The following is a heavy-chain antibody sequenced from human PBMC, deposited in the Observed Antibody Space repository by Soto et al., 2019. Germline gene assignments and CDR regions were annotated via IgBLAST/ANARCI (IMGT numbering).Heavy chain of an antibody. CDR1: GYTFTSYG. J-gene: IGHJ6*02. CDR3: ARGRGKSPAANYYYYGMDL. CDR2: ISAYNGNT. D-gene: IGHD2-2*01. V-gene: IGHV1-18*01. Sequence: ASVKVSCKASGYTFTSYGISWVRQAPGQGLERMGWISAYNGNTNYAQKLQGRVTMTTDTSTSTAYMELRSLRSDDTAVYYCARGRGKSPAANYYYYGMDLRGQRTSVTVSS.